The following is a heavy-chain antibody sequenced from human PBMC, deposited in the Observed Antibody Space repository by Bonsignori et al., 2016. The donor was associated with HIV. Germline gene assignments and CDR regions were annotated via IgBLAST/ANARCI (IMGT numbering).Heavy chain of an antibody. Sequence: WIRQPPGKGLEWVSSISSKGSYINYADSVRGRFTISRDNAKNSVYLQMASLRDEDTAVYFCAKEMVTDYEGDGFDFWGQGTLVTVSS. J-gene: IGHJ4*03. D-gene: IGHD5-18*01. CDR3: AKEMVTDYEGDGFDF. V-gene: IGHV3-21*01. CDR2: ISSKGSYI.